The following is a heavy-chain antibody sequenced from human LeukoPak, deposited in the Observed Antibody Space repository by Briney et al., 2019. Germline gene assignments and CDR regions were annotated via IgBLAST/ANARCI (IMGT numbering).Heavy chain of an antibody. CDR1: GFSFSTYS. D-gene: IGHD1-1*01. CDR3: ATDSPETAAFDY. J-gene: IGHJ4*02. V-gene: IGHV3-48*04. Sequence: GGSLRLSCAASGFSFSTYSMNWVRQAPGRGLEWVSYIVGSSSTIYYADSVKGRFTISRDNAKNSLYLQMDSLTAEDTAVYYCATDSPETAAFDYWGQGTLVTVAS. CDR2: IVGSSSTI.